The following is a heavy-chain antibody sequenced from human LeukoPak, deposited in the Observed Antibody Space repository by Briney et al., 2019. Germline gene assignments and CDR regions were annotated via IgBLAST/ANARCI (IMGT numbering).Heavy chain of an antibody. CDR1: GFTFSSYA. V-gene: IGHV3-23*01. Sequence: GGSLRLSCAASGFTFSSYAMSWVRQAPGKGLEWVSAISGSGGSTYYADSVKGRFTISRVNSKNTLYLQMNSLRAEDTAVYYCARPSITMIVVAYDYWGQGTLVTVSS. CDR2: ISGSGGST. D-gene: IGHD3-22*01. J-gene: IGHJ4*02. CDR3: ARPSITMIVVAYDY.